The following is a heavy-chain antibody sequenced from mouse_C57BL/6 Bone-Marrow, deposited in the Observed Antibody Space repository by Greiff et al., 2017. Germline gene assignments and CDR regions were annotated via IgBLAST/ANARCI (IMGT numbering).Heavy chain of an antibody. Sequence: DVMLVESGGGLVQPGGSLKLSCAASGFTFSDYYMYWVRQTPEKRLEWVAYISNGGGSTYYPDTVKGRFTISRDNAKNTLYLQMSRLKSEDTAMYYCARPDYYGSRTYWYFDVWGTGTTVTVSS. CDR2: ISNGGGST. J-gene: IGHJ1*03. CDR1: GFTFSDYY. V-gene: IGHV5-12*01. CDR3: ARPDYYGSRTYWYFDV. D-gene: IGHD1-1*01.